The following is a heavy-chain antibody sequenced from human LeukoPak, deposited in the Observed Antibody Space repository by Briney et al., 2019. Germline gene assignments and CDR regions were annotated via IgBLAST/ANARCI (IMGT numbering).Heavy chain of an antibody. CDR1: GGSISSYY. CDR2: IYYSGST. Sequence: SETLSLTCTVSGGSISSYYWSWIRQPPGKGLEWIGYIYYSGSTNYNPSLKSRVTISVDTSKNQFSLKLSSVTAADTAVYYCARRLKRITSRHHDYWGQGTLVTVSS. V-gene: IGHV4-59*12. CDR3: ARRLKRITSRHHDY. D-gene: IGHD3-10*01. J-gene: IGHJ4*02.